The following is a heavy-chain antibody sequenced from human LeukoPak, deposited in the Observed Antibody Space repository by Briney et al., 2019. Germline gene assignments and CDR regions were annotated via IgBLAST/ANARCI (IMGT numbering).Heavy chain of an antibody. J-gene: IGHJ4*02. CDR1: GYTFTGYY. CDR3: VRDGLNWNYDY. V-gene: IGHV1-2*02. D-gene: IGHD1-7*01. Sequence: ASVKVSCKASGYTFTGYYMHWVRQAPGQGLEWMGWISPTSGDTRYAQKFQGRVTVTRDTSISTAYMDLSRLRSDDTAVYYCVRDGLNWNYDYWGQGTLVAVSS. CDR2: ISPTSGDT.